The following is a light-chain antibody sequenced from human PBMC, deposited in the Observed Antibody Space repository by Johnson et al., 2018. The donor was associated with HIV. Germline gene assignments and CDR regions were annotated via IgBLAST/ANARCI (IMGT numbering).Light chain of an antibody. CDR3: GAWDSGLTAHFV. CDR1: SSNIENYF. CDR2: EDY. V-gene: IGLV1-51*02. Sequence: QSVLTQPPSVSAAPGQRVNISCSGHSSNIENYFVSWYQQLPGAAPRLLIYEDYKRPSGIPDRFSASKSGTSATLDITGLQTGDEADYYCGAWDSGLTAHFVFGSVTTITVL. J-gene: IGLJ1*01.